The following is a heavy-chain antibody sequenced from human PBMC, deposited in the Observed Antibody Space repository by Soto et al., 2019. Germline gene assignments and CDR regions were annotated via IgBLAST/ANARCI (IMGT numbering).Heavy chain of an antibody. CDR2: IDPSDSYT. Sequence: PGESLKISCKGSGYSFTSYWISWVRQMPGKGLEWMGRIDPSDSYTNYSPSFQGHVTISADESISTAYLQWSSLKASDTAMYYCARRGRYCSSTSCYDYYGMDVWGQGTTVTVSS. D-gene: IGHD2-2*01. V-gene: IGHV5-10-1*01. J-gene: IGHJ6*02. CDR1: GYSFTSYW. CDR3: ARRGRYCSSTSCYDYYGMDV.